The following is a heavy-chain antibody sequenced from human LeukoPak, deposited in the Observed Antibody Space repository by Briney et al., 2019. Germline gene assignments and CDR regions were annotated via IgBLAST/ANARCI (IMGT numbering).Heavy chain of an antibody. V-gene: IGHV4-39*07. J-gene: IGHJ5*02. CDR1: GGSISSSSYY. CDR2: IYYSGST. D-gene: IGHD7-27*01. CDR3: ARGMGMTERDNWFDP. Sequence: SETLSLTCTVSGGSISSSSYYWGWIRQPPGKGLEWIGSIYYSGSTYYNPSLKSRVTMSVDTSKNQFSLKLSSVTAADTAVYYCARGMGMTERDNWFDPWGQGTLVTVSS.